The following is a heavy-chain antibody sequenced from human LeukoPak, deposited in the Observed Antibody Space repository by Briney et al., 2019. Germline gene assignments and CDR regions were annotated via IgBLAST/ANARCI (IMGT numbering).Heavy chain of an antibody. V-gene: IGHV1-18*01. CDR2: ISAYNGNT. Sequence: ASVTVSCKASGYTFTSYGISWVRQAPGQGLEWMGWISAYNGNTNYAQKLQGRATMTTDTSTSTAYMELRSLRSDDTAVYYCARVSRGSYRYYFDYWGQGTLVTVSS. J-gene: IGHJ4*02. CDR3: ARVSRGSYRYYFDY. CDR1: GYTFTSYG. D-gene: IGHD1-26*01.